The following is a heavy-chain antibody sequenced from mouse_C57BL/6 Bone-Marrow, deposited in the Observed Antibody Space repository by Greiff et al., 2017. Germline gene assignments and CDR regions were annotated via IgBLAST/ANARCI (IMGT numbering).Heavy chain of an antibody. Sequence: QVQLKQPGAELVKPGASVKVSCKASGYTFTSYWMHWVKQRPGQGLEWIGRIHPSDSDTNYNQKFKGKATLTVDKSSSTAYMQLSSLTSEDSAVYYCAISFYSNYLYAMDYWGQGTSVTVSS. J-gene: IGHJ4*01. CDR3: AISFYSNYLYAMDY. CDR1: GYTFTSYW. D-gene: IGHD2-5*01. CDR2: IHPSDSDT. V-gene: IGHV1-74*01.